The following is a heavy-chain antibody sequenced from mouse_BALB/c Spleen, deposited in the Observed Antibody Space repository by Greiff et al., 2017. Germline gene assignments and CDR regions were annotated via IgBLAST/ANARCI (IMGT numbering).Heavy chain of an antibody. D-gene: IGHD2-14*01. CDR2: IDPSDSET. CDR1: GYSFTSYW. Sequence: QVQLKESGPQLVRPGASVKISCKASGYSFTSYWMHWVKQRPGQGLEWIGMIDPSDSETRLNQKFKDKATLTVDKSSSTAYMQLSSPTSEDSAVYYCARLGVRPFDYWGQGTTLTGSS. CDR3: ARLGVRPFDY. V-gene: IGHV1S126*01. J-gene: IGHJ2*01.